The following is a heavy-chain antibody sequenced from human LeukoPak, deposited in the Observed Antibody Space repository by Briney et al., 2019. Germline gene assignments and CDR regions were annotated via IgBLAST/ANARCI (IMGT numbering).Heavy chain of an antibody. CDR3: ARDQVLRYFDWLFQSDY. J-gene: IGHJ4*02. Sequence: ASVKVSCKASGYTFTGYYMHWVRQAPGQGLERMGWINPNSGGTNYAQKFQGRVTMTRDTSISTAYMELSRLRSDDTAVYYCARDQVLRYFDWLFQSDYWGQGTLVTVSS. V-gene: IGHV1-2*02. CDR2: INPNSGGT. CDR1: GYTFTGYY. D-gene: IGHD3-9*01.